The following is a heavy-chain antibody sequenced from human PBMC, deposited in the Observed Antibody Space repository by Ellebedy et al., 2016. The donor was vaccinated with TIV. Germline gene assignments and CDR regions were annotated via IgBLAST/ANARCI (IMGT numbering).Heavy chain of an antibody. D-gene: IGHD4-17*01. J-gene: IGHJ4*02. CDR2: IYSGGGT. CDR3: ASRPNGDFHFLDY. Sequence: PGGSLRLSCAASGFTFTTYAISWVRQAPGRGPEWVSIIYSGGGTYYADSVNGRFTLSRDNFKNTLYLQMNSLRAEDTAVYYCASRPNGDFHFLDYWGQGTLVTVSS. CDR1: GFTFTTYA. V-gene: IGHV3-66*01.